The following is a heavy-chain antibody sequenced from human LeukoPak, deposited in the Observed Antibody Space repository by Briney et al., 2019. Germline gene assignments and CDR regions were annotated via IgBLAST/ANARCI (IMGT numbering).Heavy chain of an antibody. CDR3: ARRGRDSDWFPTTIDY. Sequence: SETLSLTCAVYGESFIHSYWTWIRQSPGRGLEWIGEINHSGSTNYNPSLKSRVTLSIDTSRNQFSLRLTSVTDANTAVYYCARRGRDSDWFPTTIDYWGQGSLVTVSS. V-gene: IGHV4-34*01. CDR2: INHSGST. J-gene: IGHJ4*02. CDR1: GESFIHSY. D-gene: IGHD3-9*01.